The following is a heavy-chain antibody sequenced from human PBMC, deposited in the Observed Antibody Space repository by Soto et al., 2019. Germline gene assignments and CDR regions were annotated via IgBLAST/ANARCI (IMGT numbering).Heavy chain of an antibody. CDR3: ARAGNEYGVDV. V-gene: IGHV4-4*07. CDR1: GGSISSYH. J-gene: IGHJ6*02. D-gene: IGHD3-10*01. Sequence: PSETLSLTSTVSGGSISSYHWSWIRQSAGKGLEWLGRFYTTGITNYNPSLKSRLSMSEDTSKNQLSLRLTSVTAADTGVYYCARAGNEYGVDVWGQGTTVTVSS. CDR2: FYTTGIT.